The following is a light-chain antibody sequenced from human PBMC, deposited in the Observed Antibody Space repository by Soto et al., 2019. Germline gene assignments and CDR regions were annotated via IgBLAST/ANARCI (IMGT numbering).Light chain of an antibody. CDR1: QSVSTY. CDR2: EAS. Sequence: EIVLTQSPVTLSLSLGERATLSCRASQSVSTYLAWYQQKPGQAPRLLIYEASNRATGIPARFSGSGSGTDFTLTISGLEPEDFAVYYCQQRSNWPLTFGGGTKVEIK. J-gene: IGKJ4*01. CDR3: QQRSNWPLT. V-gene: IGKV3-11*01.